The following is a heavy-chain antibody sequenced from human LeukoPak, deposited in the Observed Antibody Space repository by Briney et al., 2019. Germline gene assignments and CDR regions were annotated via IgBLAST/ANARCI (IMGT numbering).Heavy chain of an antibody. V-gene: IGHV3-30*18. CDR1: GFTFSSYG. CDR2: ISYDGSNK. CDR3: AKDHQYYYGSGSQNDY. D-gene: IGHD3-10*01. Sequence: GGSLRLSCAASGFTFSSYGMHWVRQAPGKGLEWVAVISYDGSNKYYADSVKGRFTISRDNSKNTLYLQMNSLRAEDTAVYYCAKDHQYYYGSGSQNDYWGQGTLVTVSS. J-gene: IGHJ4*02.